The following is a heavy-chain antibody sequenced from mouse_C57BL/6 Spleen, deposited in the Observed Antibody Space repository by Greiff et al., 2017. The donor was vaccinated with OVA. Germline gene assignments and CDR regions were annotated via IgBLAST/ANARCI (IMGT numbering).Heavy chain of an antibody. D-gene: IGHD1-1*01. Sequence: VHVKQSGPELVKPGASVKISCKASGYSFTGYYMNWVKQSPEKSLEWIGEINPSTGGTTYNQKFKAKATLTVDKSSSTAYMQLKSLTSEDSAVYYCARGDYYGSSFRWYFDVWGTGTTVTVSS. J-gene: IGHJ1*03. CDR3: ARGDYYGSSFRWYFDV. CDR1: GYSFTGYY. CDR2: INPSTGGT. V-gene: IGHV1-42*01.